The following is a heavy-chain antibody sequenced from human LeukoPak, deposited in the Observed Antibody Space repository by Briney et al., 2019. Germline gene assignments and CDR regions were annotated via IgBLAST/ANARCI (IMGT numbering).Heavy chain of an antibody. Sequence: SETLSLTCSVSGYSISNGFYWGWIRQPPGKGLEWIGSTYHSGSTDYDPSLKSRVTISVDTSKNQFSLKLNSVTAADTAVYYCARQGGGGIYYFDYWGQGTLVTVSS. J-gene: IGHJ4*02. CDR1: GYSISNGFY. D-gene: IGHD6-13*01. V-gene: IGHV4-38-2*02. CDR2: TYHSGST. CDR3: ARQGGGGIYYFDY.